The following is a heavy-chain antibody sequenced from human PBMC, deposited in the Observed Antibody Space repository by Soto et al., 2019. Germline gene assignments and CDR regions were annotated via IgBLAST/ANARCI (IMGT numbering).Heavy chain of an antibody. D-gene: IGHD3-22*01. CDR1: GGTFSSCA. J-gene: IGHJ3*02. Sequence: SVKVSCKASGGTFSSCAISWVRQAPGQGLEWMGGIIPIFGTANYAQKFQGRVTITADESTSTAYMELSSLRSEDTAVYYCARARREIVVVRVISGAFDIWGQGTMVTVSS. CDR3: ARARREIVVVRVISGAFDI. CDR2: IIPIFGTA. V-gene: IGHV1-69*13.